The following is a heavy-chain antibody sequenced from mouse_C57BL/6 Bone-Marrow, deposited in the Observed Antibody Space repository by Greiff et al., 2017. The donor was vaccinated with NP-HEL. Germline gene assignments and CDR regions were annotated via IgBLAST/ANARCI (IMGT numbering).Heavy chain of an antibody. CDR1: GFTFNTYA. J-gene: IGHJ4*01. Sequence: EVKLQESGGGLVQPKGSLKLSCAASGFTFNTYAMHWVRQAPGKGLEWVAGIRSKSSNYATYYADSVKDRFTISRDDSQSMLYLQMNNLKTEDTAMYYCVRGDYWGQGTSVTVSS. CDR2: IRSKSSNYAT. CDR3: VRGDY. V-gene: IGHV10-3*01.